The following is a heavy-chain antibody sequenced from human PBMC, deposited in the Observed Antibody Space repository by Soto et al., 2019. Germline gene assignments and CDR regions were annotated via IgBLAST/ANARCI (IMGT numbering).Heavy chain of an antibody. CDR2: ISYDGSNK. CDR3: ARDFGTVVAAISVRRYGMDV. D-gene: IGHD2-15*01. CDR1: GFTFSSYA. V-gene: IGHV3-30-3*01. J-gene: IGHJ6*02. Sequence: QVQLVESGGGVVQPGRSLRLSCAASGFTFSSYAMHWVRQAPGKGLEWVAVISYDGSNKYYADSVKGRFTISRDNSKNTLYLQMNGLRAEDTAVYYCARDFGTVVAAISVRRYGMDVWGQGTTVTVSS.